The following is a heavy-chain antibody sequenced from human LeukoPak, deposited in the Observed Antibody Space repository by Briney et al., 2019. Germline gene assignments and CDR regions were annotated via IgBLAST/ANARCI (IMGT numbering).Heavy chain of an antibody. CDR1: GGSISSYY. J-gene: IGHJ4*02. CDR3: AKGDYDILTGYYSVDSMTFDY. CDR2: IYTSGST. V-gene: IGHV4-4*07. Sequence: SETLSLTCTVSGGSISSYYWSWIRQPAGKGLEWIGRIYTSGSTNYNPSLKSRVTVSVDTSKNQFSLKLSSVTAADTAVYYCAKGDYDILTGYYSVDSMTFDYWGQGTLVTVSS. D-gene: IGHD3-9*01.